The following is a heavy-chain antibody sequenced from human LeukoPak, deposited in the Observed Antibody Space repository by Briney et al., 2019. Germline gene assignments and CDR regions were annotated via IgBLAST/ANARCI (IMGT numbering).Heavy chain of an antibody. V-gene: IGHV6-1*01. Sequence: SQTLSLTCAISGDSVSSTSAGWNWIRQSPSRGLEWLGRTYYRSKWYNDYAVSVKSRITINPDTSKNQFSLQLNSVTPEDTAVYYCAGDAMIAAAGLYYYYMDVWGKGTTVTVSS. CDR3: AGDAMIAAAGLYYYYMDV. D-gene: IGHD6-13*01. CDR1: GDSVSSTSAG. CDR2: TYYRSKWYN. J-gene: IGHJ6*03.